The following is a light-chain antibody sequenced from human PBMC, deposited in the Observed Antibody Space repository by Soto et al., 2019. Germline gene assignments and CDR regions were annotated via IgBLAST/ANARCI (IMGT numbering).Light chain of an antibody. Sequence: EIVLTQSPGTLSLSPGERATLSCRASQGIISRYLAWYQQKPGQAPRLLIYGASSRATAIPDRFSGGGSGTDFTLTISRLEPEDFAAYYCQQYGTSPLTFGGGTKVEIK. CDR2: GAS. CDR1: QGIISRY. J-gene: IGKJ4*01. V-gene: IGKV3-20*01. CDR3: QQYGTSPLT.